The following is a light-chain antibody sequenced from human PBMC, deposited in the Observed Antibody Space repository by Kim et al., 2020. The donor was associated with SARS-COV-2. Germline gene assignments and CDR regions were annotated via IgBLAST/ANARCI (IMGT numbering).Light chain of an antibody. J-gene: IGLJ3*02. CDR2: EDN. Sequence: KTVTISCTGSSGSIARNYVQWYQQRPGSAPTTVIYEDNQRPSGVPDRFSGSIDSSSNSASLTISGLKTEDEADYYCQSYDSSNLWVFGGGTQLTV. CDR3: QSYDSSNLWV. CDR1: SGSIARNY. V-gene: IGLV6-57*02.